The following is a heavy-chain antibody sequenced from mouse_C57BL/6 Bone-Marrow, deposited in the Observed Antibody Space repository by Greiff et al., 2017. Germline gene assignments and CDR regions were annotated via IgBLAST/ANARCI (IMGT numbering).Heavy chain of an antibody. CDR3: ARDYGYDGYYFDY. D-gene: IGHD2-2*01. CDR1: GYTFTSYW. CDR2: IYPSDSET. J-gene: IGHJ2*01. V-gene: IGHV1-61*01. Sequence: QVQLQQPGAELVRPGSSVKLSCKASGYTFTSYWMDWVKQRPGQGLEWIGNIYPSDSETHYTQKFKDKATLTVDKSSSTAYMQLSSLTSEYSAVYYCARDYGYDGYYFDYWGQGTTLTVSS.